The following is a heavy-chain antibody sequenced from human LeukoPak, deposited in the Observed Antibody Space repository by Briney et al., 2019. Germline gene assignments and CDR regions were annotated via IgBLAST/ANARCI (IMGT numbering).Heavy chain of an antibody. CDR1: GFTFSSYS. Sequence: GGSLRLSCAASGFTFSSYSMNWVRQAPGKGLEWVSYISSSSSTIYYADSVKGRFTISRDNAKNSLYLQMNSLRAEDTAVYYCAREGGYSSSGNFDYWGQGTLVTVSS. D-gene: IGHD6-6*01. V-gene: IGHV3-48*01. CDR3: AREGGYSSSGNFDY. J-gene: IGHJ4*02. CDR2: ISSSSSTI.